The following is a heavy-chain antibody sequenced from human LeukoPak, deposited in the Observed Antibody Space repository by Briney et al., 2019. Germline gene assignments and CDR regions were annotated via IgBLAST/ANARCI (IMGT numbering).Heavy chain of an antibody. D-gene: IGHD6-19*01. J-gene: IGHJ6*03. Sequence: PGGSLRLSCAASGFTFSSYGMHWVRQAPGKGLEWVAFIRYDGSNKYYADSVKGRFTISRDNSKNTLYLQMNSLRAEDTALYYCAKGGIAVSGTSYYYYMDVWGKGTTVTISS. CDR1: GFTFSSYG. V-gene: IGHV3-30*02. CDR2: IRYDGSNK. CDR3: AKGGIAVSGTSYYYYMDV.